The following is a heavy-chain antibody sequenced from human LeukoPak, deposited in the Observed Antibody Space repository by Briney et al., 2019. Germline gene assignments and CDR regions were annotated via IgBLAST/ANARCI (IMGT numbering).Heavy chain of an antibody. Sequence: ASVEVSCKASGYIFTGQYIHWVRQTPGQGLEWMGWINPENGGTDYAKKFKGRVAMTRDTSISTAYMDLTRLRSDDSAVYHCARDRGWDAFDIWGQGTLVTVSS. J-gene: IGHJ3*02. D-gene: IGHD3-10*01. CDR3: ARDRGWDAFDI. CDR2: INPENGGT. CDR1: GYIFTGQY. V-gene: IGHV1-2*02.